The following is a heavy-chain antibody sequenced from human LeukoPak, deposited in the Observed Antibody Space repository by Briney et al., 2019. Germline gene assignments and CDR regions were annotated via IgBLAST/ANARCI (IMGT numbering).Heavy chain of an antibody. CDR2: IYSSGST. CDR3: ARDRIGCSSTSCYMSWFDP. Sequence: SETLSLTCTVSGDSISSYYWSWIRQPAGKGLEWIGRIYSSGSTNYNPSLKSRVTMSVDTSKNQFSLKLSSVTAADTAVYYCARDRIGCSSTSCYMSWFDPWGQGTLVTVSS. D-gene: IGHD2-2*02. J-gene: IGHJ5*02. V-gene: IGHV4-4*07. CDR1: GDSISSYY.